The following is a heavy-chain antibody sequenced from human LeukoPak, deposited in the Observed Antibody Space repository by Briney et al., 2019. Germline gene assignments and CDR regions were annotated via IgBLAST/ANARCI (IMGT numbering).Heavy chain of an antibody. CDR3: AGTTGTTFRFDP. J-gene: IGHJ5*02. CDR2: IYHSGST. V-gene: IGHV4-30-2*01. D-gene: IGHD1-7*01. Sequence: PSETLSLTCTVSGGSISSGGYYWSWIRQLPGKGLEWIGYIYHSGSTYYNPSLKSRVTISVDRSKNQFSLKLSSVTAADTAVYYCAGTTGTTFRFDPWGQGTLVTVSS. CDR1: GGSISSGGYY.